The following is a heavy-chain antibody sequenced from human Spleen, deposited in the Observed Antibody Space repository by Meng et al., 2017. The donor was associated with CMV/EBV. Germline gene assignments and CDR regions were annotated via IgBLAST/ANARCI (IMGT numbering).Heavy chain of an antibody. CDR3: ARDIRSGAAAY. Sequence: ASVKVSCKASGYTFTSYGISWVRQAPGQGPEWMGWINPNSGGTAYAERFQDRITMTTDSSITTVYMELNRLTSDDTAMFYCARDIRSGAAAYWGQGTQVTVSS. CDR1: GYTFTSYG. CDR2: INPNSGGT. V-gene: IGHV1-2*02. J-gene: IGHJ4*02. D-gene: IGHD3-10*01.